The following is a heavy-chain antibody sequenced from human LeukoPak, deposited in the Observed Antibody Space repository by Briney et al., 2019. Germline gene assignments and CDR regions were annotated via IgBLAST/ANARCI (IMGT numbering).Heavy chain of an antibody. Sequence: SAKVSCKASGGTFSSYAISWVRQAPGQGLEWMGRIIPILGIANYAQKFQGRVTITTDESTSTAYMELSSLRSEDTAVYYCASWYCSSTSCSANWFDPWGQGTLVTVSS. CDR3: ASWYCSSTSCSANWFDP. CDR2: IIPILGIA. CDR1: GGTFSSYA. V-gene: IGHV1-69*04. D-gene: IGHD2-2*01. J-gene: IGHJ5*02.